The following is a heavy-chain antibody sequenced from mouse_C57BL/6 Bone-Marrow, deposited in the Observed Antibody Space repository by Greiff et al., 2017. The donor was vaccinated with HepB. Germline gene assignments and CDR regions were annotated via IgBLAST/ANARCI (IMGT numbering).Heavy chain of an antibody. V-gene: IGHV1-42*01. CDR3: ASGTTAPPFAY. D-gene: IGHD1-2*01. CDR2: INPSTGGT. J-gene: IGHJ3*01. CDR1: GYSFTGYY. Sequence: EVQLQESGPELVKPGASVKISCKASGYSFTGYYMNWVKQSPEKSLEWIGEINPSTGGTTYNQKFKAKATLTVDKSSSTAYMQLKSLTSEDSAVYYCASGTTAPPFAYWGQGTLVTVSA.